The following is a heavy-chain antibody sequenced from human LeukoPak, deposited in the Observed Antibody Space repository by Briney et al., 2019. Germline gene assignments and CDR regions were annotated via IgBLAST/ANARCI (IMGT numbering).Heavy chain of an antibody. D-gene: IGHD3-10*01. V-gene: IGHV7-4-1*02. CDR2: INTNTGKP. CDR3: ARESPYSGSGSSDP. CDR1: GYTFTSYA. J-gene: IGHJ5*02. Sequence: GASVKVSCKASGYTFTSYAMNWVRQAPGQGLEWMGWINTNTGKPTYAQGFTGRFVFSLDSSVSTAYLQTNSLNAEGTAVYYCARESPYSGSGSSDPWGQGTLITVSS.